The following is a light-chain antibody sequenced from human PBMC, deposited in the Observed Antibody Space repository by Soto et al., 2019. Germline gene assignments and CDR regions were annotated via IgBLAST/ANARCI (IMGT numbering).Light chain of an antibody. Sequence: QSVLTQPRSVSGSPGQAVTISCTGTSTDVGAYNYVSWYQQHPGKAPKLMIYEVSNRPSGVSNRFSGSKSGNTASLTISGLQAEDEADYYCSSYTSSSTLVVFGGGTKLTVL. CDR2: EVS. CDR3: SSYTSSSTLVV. J-gene: IGLJ2*01. CDR1: STDVGAYNY. V-gene: IGLV2-14*01.